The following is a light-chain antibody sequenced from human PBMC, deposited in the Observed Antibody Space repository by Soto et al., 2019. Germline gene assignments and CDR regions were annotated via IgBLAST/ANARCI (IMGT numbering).Light chain of an antibody. CDR1: QSFLYSSNNRNY. CDR2: WAS. CDR3: QQYYSSDPLT. V-gene: IGKV4-1*01. Sequence: DIVMTQSPASLAVSLGERATINCKSSQSFLYSSNNRNYLAWYQQKPGQPPKLLIYWASIRESGVPDRFSGSGSGTDFTLTISSLQAEDVAVYYCQQYYSSDPLTFGGGTKVDIK. J-gene: IGKJ4*01.